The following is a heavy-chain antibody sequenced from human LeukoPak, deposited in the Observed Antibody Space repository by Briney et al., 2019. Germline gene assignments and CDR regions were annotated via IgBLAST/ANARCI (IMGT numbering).Heavy chain of an antibody. D-gene: IGHD5-24*01. CDR1: GGTFSSHA. CDR3: AEEAGDGYNYKSYFDY. V-gene: IGHV1-69*05. J-gene: IGHJ4*02. Sequence: ASVKVSCKASGGTFSSHAISWVRQAPGQGLEWMGRIIPIFGTANYAQKFQGRVTITTDESTSTAYMELSSLRSEDTAVYYCAEEAGDGYNYKSYFDYWGQGTLVTVSS. CDR2: IIPIFGTA.